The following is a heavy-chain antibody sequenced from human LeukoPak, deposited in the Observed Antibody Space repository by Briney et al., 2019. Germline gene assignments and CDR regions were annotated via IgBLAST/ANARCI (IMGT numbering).Heavy chain of an antibody. Sequence: SETLSLTCAVYGGSFSGYYWSWIRQPPGKGLEWIGEINHSGSTNYNPSHKSRVTISVDTSKNQFSLKLSSVTAADTAVYYCARGRRGYGSGSYYKSYNWFDPWGQGTLVTVSS. J-gene: IGHJ5*02. CDR2: INHSGST. D-gene: IGHD3-10*01. V-gene: IGHV4-34*01. CDR3: ARGRRGYGSGSYYKSYNWFDP. CDR1: GGSFSGYY.